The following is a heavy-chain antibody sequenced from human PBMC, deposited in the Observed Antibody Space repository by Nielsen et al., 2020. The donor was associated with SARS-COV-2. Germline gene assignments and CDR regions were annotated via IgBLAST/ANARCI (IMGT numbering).Heavy chain of an antibody. Sequence: SETLSLTCTVSGGSISSYYWSWIRQPPGKGLEWIGYIYYSGSTYYNPSLKSRVTISVDKSKNQFSLKLSSVTAADTAAYYCARSWSGSYHWFDPWGQGTLVTVSS. CDR3: ARSWSGSYHWFDP. D-gene: IGHD1-26*01. CDR2: IYYSGST. J-gene: IGHJ5*02. V-gene: IGHV4-59*12. CDR1: GGSISSYY.